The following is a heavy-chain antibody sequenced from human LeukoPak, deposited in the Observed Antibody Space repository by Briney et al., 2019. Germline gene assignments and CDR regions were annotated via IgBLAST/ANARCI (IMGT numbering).Heavy chain of an antibody. CDR1: GGSFSGYS. CDR3: ARDGFRNDCTGDTCHLRGRATYYFDY. D-gene: IGHD2-8*02. V-gene: IGHV4-34*01. J-gene: IGHJ4*02. Sequence: PSETLSLTCSVYGGSFSGYSWNWIRLAPGKGLEWIGEINHSGSTNYNPSLKRRVTMAIDTSKKQFSLRLSSLTAADTAVYYCARDGFRNDCTGDTCHLRGRATYYFDYWGQGTQVTVSS. CDR2: INHSGST.